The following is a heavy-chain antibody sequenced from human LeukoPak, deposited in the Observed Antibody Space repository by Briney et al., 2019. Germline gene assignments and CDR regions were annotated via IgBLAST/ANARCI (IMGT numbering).Heavy chain of an antibody. CDR2: IYYSGST. J-gene: IGHJ5*02. V-gene: IGHV4-59*01. CDR3: ARSPPDNWFDP. Sequence: EPSETLSLTCTVSGGSISSYYWSWIRQPPGKGLEWIGYIYYSGSTNYNPSLKSRVTISVDTSKNQFSLKLSSVTAADTAVYYCARSPPDNWFDPWGQGTLVTVSS. CDR1: GGSISSYY.